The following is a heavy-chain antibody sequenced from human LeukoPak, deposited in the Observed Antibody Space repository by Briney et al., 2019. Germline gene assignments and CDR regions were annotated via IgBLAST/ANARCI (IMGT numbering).Heavy chain of an antibody. CDR2: ISSSGSTI. D-gene: IGHD3-10*02. V-gene: IGHV3-48*03. Sequence: GGSLRLSCAASGFTFSSYEMNWVRQAAGKGLEWVSYISSSGSTIYYAASGKGRFTISRDNAKNSLYLQMNSLRAEDTAVYYCAELGITMIGGVWGKGTTVTISS. CDR1: GFTFSSYE. CDR3: AELGITMIGGV. J-gene: IGHJ6*04.